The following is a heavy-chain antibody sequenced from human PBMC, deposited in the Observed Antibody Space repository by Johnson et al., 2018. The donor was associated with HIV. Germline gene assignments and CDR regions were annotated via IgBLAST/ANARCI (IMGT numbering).Heavy chain of an antibody. J-gene: IGHJ3*02. D-gene: IGHD2-15*01. CDR1: GFTFSSYG. CDR3: AKNGGVGGGSSNGAFDM. V-gene: IGHV3-30*02. Sequence: VQLVESGGGVVQPGRSLRLSCAASGFTFSSYGMHWVRQAPGKGLAWVAFIRYDGSNKYYADSVKGRFTISRDNSKNTLYLQMNSLRAEDTAVYYCAKNGGVGGGSSNGAFDMWGQGTMVTVSS. CDR2: IRYDGSNK.